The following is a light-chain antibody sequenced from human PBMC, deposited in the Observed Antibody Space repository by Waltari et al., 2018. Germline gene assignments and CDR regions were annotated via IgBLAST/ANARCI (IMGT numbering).Light chain of an antibody. CDR3: ETGGHGTWV. J-gene: IGLJ3*02. CDR2: VNSDGSH. Sequence: QLVLTQSPSASASLGASVKLTCTLSSGHSSNIIAWLQQQPGKGPRYLMQVNSDGSHRKGDELPDRFSGSSSGAERYLTISSLQSEDEADYYCETGGHGTWVFGGGTKLTGL. CDR1: SGHSSNI. V-gene: IGLV4-69*01.